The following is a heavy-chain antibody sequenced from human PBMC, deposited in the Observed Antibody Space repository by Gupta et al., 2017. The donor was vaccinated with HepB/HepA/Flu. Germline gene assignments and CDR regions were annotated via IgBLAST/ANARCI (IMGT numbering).Heavy chain of an antibody. CDR1: GGSFSGYY. J-gene: IGHJ4*02. Sequence: QVQLQQWGAGLLKPSETLSLTCAVYGGSFSGYYWSWIRQPPGKGLEWIGEINHSGSTNYNPSLKSRVTISVDTSKNQFSLKLSSVTAADTAVYYCARGRFMITFGGVIVTLDYWGQGTLVTVSS. CDR3: ARGRFMITFGGVIVTLDY. V-gene: IGHV4-34*01. D-gene: IGHD3-16*02. CDR2: INHSGST.